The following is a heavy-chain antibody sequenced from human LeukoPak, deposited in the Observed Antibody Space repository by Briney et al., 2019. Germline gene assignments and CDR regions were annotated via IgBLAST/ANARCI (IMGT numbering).Heavy chain of an antibody. CDR3: ARDSPHQRFDY. Sequence: ASVKVSCKASGYTFIGYWIHWVRQAPGQGLEWMGRIDLKTGDITSAQKFQGRVTMTRDTSISTTYMDLSGLGTDDTAVYYCARDSPHQRFDYWGQGTLVTVSS. CDR2: IDLKTGDI. J-gene: IGHJ4*02. V-gene: IGHV1-2*02. CDR1: GYTFIGYW.